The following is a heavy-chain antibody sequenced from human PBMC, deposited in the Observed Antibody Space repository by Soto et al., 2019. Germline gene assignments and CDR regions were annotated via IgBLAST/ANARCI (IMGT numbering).Heavy chain of an antibody. Sequence: ASLKGSCKASGYTFSNYDINWVRQATGQGLEWMGWLNPNTDKTGSAQKFQGRVTMTRNTSISTAYLELSGLRSDDTAVYYCARGIKGLPPSAFDIWGQGTRVTVSS. CDR2: LNPNTDKT. CDR3: ARGIKGLPPSAFDI. D-gene: IGHD5-12*01. J-gene: IGHJ3*02. CDR1: GYTFSNYD. V-gene: IGHV1-8*01.